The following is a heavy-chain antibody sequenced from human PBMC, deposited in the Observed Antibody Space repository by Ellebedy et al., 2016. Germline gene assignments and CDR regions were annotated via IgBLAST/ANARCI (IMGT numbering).Heavy chain of an antibody. J-gene: IGHJ3*02. Sequence: ASVKVSCKASGGTFSSYAISWVRQAPGQGLEWMGGIIPIFGTANYAQKFQGRVTITADESTSTAYMELSSLRSEDTAVYYCARDRARATRGDAFDIWGQGTMVTVSS. V-gene: IGHV1-69*13. D-gene: IGHD1-26*01. CDR1: GGTFSSYA. CDR2: IIPIFGTA. CDR3: ARDRARATRGDAFDI.